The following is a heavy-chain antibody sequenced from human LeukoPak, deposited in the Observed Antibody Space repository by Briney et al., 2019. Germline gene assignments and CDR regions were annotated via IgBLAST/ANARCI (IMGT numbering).Heavy chain of an antibody. CDR2: ISAYNGNT. V-gene: IGHV1-18*01. Sequence: ASVKVSCKASGYTFTSYGISWVRQAPGQGLEWMGWISAYNGNTNYAQKLQGRVTMTTDTSTSTAYMELRSLRSDDTAVYYCARDGDPYCSSTSCYAPNDAFDIWGQGTMVTVSS. CDR1: GYTFTSYG. CDR3: ARDGDPYCSSTSCYAPNDAFDI. J-gene: IGHJ3*02. D-gene: IGHD2-2*01.